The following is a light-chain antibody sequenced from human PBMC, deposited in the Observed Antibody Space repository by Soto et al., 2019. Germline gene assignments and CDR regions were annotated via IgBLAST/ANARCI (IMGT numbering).Light chain of an antibody. CDR3: QLYNTYSGK. J-gene: IGKJ1*01. V-gene: IGKV1-5*03. CDR2: RAS. CDR1: QSISSW. Sequence: DIQMTQAPSTLSASVGDRVTITCRASQSISSWLAWYQQKPGKAPKLLIYRASTLQSGVPSRFSASGSGTAFILTISSLQPDDFATYYCQLYNTYSGKFGQGTKVDIK.